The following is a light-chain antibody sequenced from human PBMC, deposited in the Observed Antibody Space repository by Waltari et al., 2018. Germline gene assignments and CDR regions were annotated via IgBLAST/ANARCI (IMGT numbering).Light chain of an antibody. J-gene: IGLJ2*01. CDR2: QDS. CDR1: KLGDKY. CDR3: QAWDSSTVL. Sequence: SYEVTQPPSVTVSPGQTASIPCTGDKLGDKYACWYQQQPGQSPVLVIYQDSKRPSGIPERFSGSNSGNTATLTISGTQTMDEADYYCQAWDSSTVLFGGGTKLTVL. V-gene: IGLV3-1*01.